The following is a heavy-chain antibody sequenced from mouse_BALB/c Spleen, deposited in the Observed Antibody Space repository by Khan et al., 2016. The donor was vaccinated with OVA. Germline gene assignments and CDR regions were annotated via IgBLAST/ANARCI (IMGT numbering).Heavy chain of an antibody. CDR3: ARKNGSDFDY. J-gene: IGHJ2*01. D-gene: IGHD1-1*01. Sequence: VQLKQSGPELVKPGASVKISCKASGYSFTGYFMNWVMQSHGKSLEWIGRINPHIGETLYNQKFKGKATLTVDESSRTVHMKLQSLETEDSAVYYCARKNGSDFDYWGQGTTLTVSS. CDR1: GYSFTGYF. CDR2: INPHIGET. V-gene: IGHV1-20*02.